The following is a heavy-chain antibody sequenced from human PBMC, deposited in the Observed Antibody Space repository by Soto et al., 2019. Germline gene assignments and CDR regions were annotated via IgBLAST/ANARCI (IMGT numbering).Heavy chain of an antibody. V-gene: IGHV5-51*01. J-gene: IGHJ6*02. CDR3: ARHVDSAAGTVYYGMDV. CDR2: IYPGDSDT. D-gene: IGHD6-13*01. Sequence: PGEALKISCERCGYSFTSSWIAWVRQMPGKGLEWMGIIYPGDSDTRYSPSFQGQVTISADKPISTAYLQWSRLKASDTAMYYCARHVDSAAGTVYYGMDVWGQGTTVTASS. CDR1: GYSFTSSW.